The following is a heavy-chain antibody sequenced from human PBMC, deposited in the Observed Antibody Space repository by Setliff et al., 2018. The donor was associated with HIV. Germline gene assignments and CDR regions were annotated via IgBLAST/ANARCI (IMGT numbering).Heavy chain of an antibody. V-gene: IGHV3-9*01. D-gene: IGHD3-10*01. Sequence: GGSLRLSCAASGFTFDDYAMHWVRQAPGKGLEWVSGISWNSGSIGYADSVKGRFTISRDNAKNSLYLQMNSLRAEDTALYYCAKDYGAMVRGVTSDWGQGTLVTVSS. CDR1: GFTFDDYA. J-gene: IGHJ4*02. CDR3: AKDYGAMVRGVTSD. CDR2: ISWNSGSI.